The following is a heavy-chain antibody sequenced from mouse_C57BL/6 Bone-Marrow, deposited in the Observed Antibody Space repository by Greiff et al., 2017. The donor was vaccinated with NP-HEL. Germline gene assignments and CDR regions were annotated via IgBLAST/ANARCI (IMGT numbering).Heavy chain of an antibody. CDR3: ARGGDSWFAY. Sequence: VQLQQSGAELVRPGTSVKVSCKASGYAFTNYLIEWVKQRPGQGLEWIGVINPGSGGTNYNEKFKGKATLTADKSSSTAYMQLSSLTSEDSAVYFCARGGDSWFAYWGQGTLVTVSA. V-gene: IGHV1-54*01. D-gene: IGHD3-3*01. CDR1: GYAFTNYL. J-gene: IGHJ3*01. CDR2: INPGSGGT.